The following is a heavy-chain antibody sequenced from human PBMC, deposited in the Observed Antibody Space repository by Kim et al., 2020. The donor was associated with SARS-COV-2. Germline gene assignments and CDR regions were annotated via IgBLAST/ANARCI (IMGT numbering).Heavy chain of an antibody. Sequence: SETLSLTCTVSGGSISGYYWSWIRQPPGKGLEWIGYLYYSGITEYSPSLKSRATISLDTSKNQFSLKVKSVTAADTAVYYCARPGGGSPYYYYGLDVWG. J-gene: IGHJ6*02. V-gene: IGHV4-59*08. CDR1: GGSISGYY. D-gene: IGHD3-16*01. CDR2: LYYSGIT. CDR3: ARPGGGSPYYYYGLDV.